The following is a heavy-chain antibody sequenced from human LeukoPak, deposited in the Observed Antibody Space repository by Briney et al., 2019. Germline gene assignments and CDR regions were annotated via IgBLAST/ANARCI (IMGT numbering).Heavy chain of an antibody. Sequence: PGGSLRLSCAASGFTFSSYSMNWVRQAPGKGLEWVSSISSSSSYIYYADSVKGRFTISRDNAKNSLYLQMNSLRAEDTAVYHCARGNGAPTYYDFWSGYPPLDYWGQGTLVTVSS. CDR3: ARGNGAPTYYDFWSGYPPLDY. CDR1: GFTFSSYS. D-gene: IGHD3-3*01. J-gene: IGHJ4*02. V-gene: IGHV3-21*01. CDR2: ISSSSSYI.